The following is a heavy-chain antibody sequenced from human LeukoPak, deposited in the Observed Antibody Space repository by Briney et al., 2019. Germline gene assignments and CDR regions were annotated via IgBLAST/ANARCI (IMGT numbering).Heavy chain of an antibody. V-gene: IGHV3-23*01. J-gene: IGHJ4*02. CDR2: FSSGGGST. CDR3: ARVYRSGSSSPIGYLDY. Sequence: GLLISSCAAADFTSNSKARCWGHQAPGKVLGWVFVFSSGGGSTYYADSVKGRFTISRDNPNNTLYLQMNSLRAEDAAVYYCARVYRSGSSSPIGYLDYWGQGTLVTVSS. CDR1: DFTSNSKA. D-gene: IGHD6-6*01.